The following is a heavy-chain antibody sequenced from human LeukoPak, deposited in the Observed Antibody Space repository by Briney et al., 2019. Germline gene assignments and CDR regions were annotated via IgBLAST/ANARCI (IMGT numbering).Heavy chain of an antibody. CDR2: IYYSGST. CDR3: ARSILYYYDRSARGAFDI. V-gene: IGHV4-39*07. J-gene: IGHJ3*02. CDR1: GDSISSSSCY. Sequence: TLXXXCTVAGDSISSSSCYWGWIRQSPGEGLEWIGSIYYSGSTYYNPSLKSRVTISVDTSKKQFSLKLSSVTAADTAVYYCARSILYYYDRSARGAFDIWGPGTMVTVS. D-gene: IGHD3-22*01.